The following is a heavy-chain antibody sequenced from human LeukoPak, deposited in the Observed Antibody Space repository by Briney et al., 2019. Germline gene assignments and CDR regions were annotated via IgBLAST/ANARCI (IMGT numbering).Heavy chain of an antibody. Sequence: SETLSLTCTVSSGSISSSSYYWGWIRQPPGKGLEWIGSIYYSGSTYYNPSLKSRVTISVDTYKNQFSLKLSSVTAADTAVYYCASAHSRYCSSTSCYRTHAFDIWGQGTMVTVSS. CDR2: IYYSGST. J-gene: IGHJ3*02. CDR1: SGSISSSSYY. V-gene: IGHV4-39*01. CDR3: ASAHSRYCSSTSCYRTHAFDI. D-gene: IGHD2-2*01.